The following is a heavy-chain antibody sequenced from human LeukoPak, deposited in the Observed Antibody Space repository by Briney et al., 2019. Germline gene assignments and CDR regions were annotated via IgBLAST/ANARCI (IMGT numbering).Heavy chain of an antibody. CDR2: INPNSGGT. D-gene: IGHD1-26*01. CDR1: GYTFTGNY. Sequence: ASVKVSCKASGYTFTGNYMHWVRQAPGQGLEWMGWINPNSGGTNYAQKFQGRVTMTRDTSISTAYMELSRLRSDDTAVYYCAREAIVGATTLDYWGQVTLVTVSS. V-gene: IGHV1-2*02. J-gene: IGHJ4*02. CDR3: AREAIVGATTLDY.